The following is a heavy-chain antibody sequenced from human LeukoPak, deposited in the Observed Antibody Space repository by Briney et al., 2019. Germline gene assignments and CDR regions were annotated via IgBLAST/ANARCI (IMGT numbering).Heavy chain of an antibody. CDR2: IYYSGST. Sequence: SETLSLTCTVSGDSMNNYYWSWIRQPPGKGLEWIGYIYYSGSTYYNPSLKSRVTISVDTSKNQFSLKLSSVTAADTAVYYCARDVFSSSQNWFDPWGQGTLVTVSS. CDR3: ARDVFSSSQNWFDP. J-gene: IGHJ5*02. D-gene: IGHD6-13*01. V-gene: IGHV4-59*12. CDR1: GDSMNNYY.